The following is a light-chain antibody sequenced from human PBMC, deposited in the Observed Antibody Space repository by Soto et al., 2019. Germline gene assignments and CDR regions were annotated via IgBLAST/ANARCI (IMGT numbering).Light chain of an antibody. J-gene: IGKJ4*01. CDR3: QQYDNLPRLT. Sequence: DIQMTQSPSSLSASVGDRVTITCQASQDISSYLNWYQQKPGKAPKLLIYGASNLETGVPPRFSGSGSGTDFTFTISSLQPEDIATYYCQQYDNLPRLTFGGVTKVEIK. CDR2: GAS. V-gene: IGKV1-33*01. CDR1: QDISSY.